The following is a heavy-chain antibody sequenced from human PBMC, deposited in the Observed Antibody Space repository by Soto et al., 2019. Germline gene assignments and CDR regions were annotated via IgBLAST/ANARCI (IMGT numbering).Heavy chain of an antibody. CDR2: ISDSGGDT. V-gene: IGHV3-23*01. D-gene: IGHD2-2*01. Sequence: ALRLSCAASGFTFNNFAMNWVRQAPGKGLEWVSGISDSGGDTYYTDSVKGRFTISRDNSKNTLYLQMNSLRVEDTAIYYCAKRRYCSSTNCYDFDYWGQGTLVTVSS. CDR1: GFTFNNFA. CDR3: AKRRYCSSTNCYDFDY. J-gene: IGHJ4*02.